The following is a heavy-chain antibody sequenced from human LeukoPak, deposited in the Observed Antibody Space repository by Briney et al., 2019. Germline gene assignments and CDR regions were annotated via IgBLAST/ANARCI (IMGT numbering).Heavy chain of an antibody. CDR1: GFTFSAYA. J-gene: IGHJ3*02. V-gene: IGHV3-23*01. CDR3: AKVRVATIRDAFDI. CDR2: ISGRGGNT. D-gene: IGHD5-24*01. Sequence: PGGSLRLSCAASGFTFSAYAMSWVRQAPGKGLDWVSAISGRGGNTYYADSVKGRFTISGDNSKNTLYLQMSSLRAEDRAVYYCAKVRVATIRDAFDIWGQGTMVTVSS.